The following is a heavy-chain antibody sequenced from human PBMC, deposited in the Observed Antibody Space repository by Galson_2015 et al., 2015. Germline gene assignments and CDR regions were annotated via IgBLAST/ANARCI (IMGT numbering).Heavy chain of an antibody. J-gene: IGHJ3*02. V-gene: IGHV1-58*01. CDR2: IVVGSGAT. CDR1: GLTFTSST. D-gene: IGHD3-10*01. CDR3: ARELDYIPEI. Sequence: SVKVSCKASGLTFTSSTVQWVRQARGQRLEWIGWIVVGSGATNYAQSFRERLTFTRDMSTSTAYMEQSSLTSEDTAVYYCARELDYIPEIWGQGTMVTVSS.